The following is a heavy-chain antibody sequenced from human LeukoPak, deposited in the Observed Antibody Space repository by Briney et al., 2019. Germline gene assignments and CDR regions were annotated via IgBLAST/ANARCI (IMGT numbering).Heavy chain of an antibody. Sequence: GGSLRLSCAASGFTFSSYEMNWVRQAPGKGLEWVSYISSSGSTIYYADSVKGRFTISRDNAKNSLYLQMNSLRAEDTAVYYCAITRQEYSSSWEGDYWGQGTLVTVSS. V-gene: IGHV3-48*03. CDR2: ISSSGSTI. J-gene: IGHJ4*02. D-gene: IGHD6-13*01. CDR1: GFTFSSYE. CDR3: AITRQEYSSSWEGDY.